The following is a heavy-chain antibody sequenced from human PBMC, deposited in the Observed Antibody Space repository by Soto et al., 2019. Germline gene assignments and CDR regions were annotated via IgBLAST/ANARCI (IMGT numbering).Heavy chain of an antibody. CDR3: AREAPMDV. Sequence: PGGSLRLSCAASGFTFGHYALIWVRQAPGKGLEWVSVLCIAGNTYYADSVRGRFTISRDNSKNTLFLEMSSLTADDTAVYYCAREAPMDVWGQGTTVTVSS. CDR2: LCIAGNT. J-gene: IGHJ6*02. V-gene: IGHV3-23*01. CDR1: GFTFGHYA.